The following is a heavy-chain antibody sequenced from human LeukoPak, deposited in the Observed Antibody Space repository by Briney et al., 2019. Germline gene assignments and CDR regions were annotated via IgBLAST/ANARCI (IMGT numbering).Heavy chain of an antibody. D-gene: IGHD3-10*01. CDR2: IYTSGST. V-gene: IGHV4-4*07. CDR3: ARGLTYYYGSGSNNWFDP. CDR1: GGSISNYY. Sequence: SETLSLTCTVSGGSISNYYWSWIRQPAGKGLEWIGLIYTSGSTNYNPSLKSRVTMSVDTSKNQFSLKLSSVTAADTAVYYCARGLTYYYGSGSNNWFDPWGQGTLVTVSS. J-gene: IGHJ5*02.